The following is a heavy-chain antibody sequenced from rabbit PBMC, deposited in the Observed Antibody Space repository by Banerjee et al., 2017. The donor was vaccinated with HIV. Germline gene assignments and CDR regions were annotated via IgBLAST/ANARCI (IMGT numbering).Heavy chain of an antibody. V-gene: IGHV1S45*01. CDR3: ARDLAGVIGWNFNL. Sequence: QEQLEESGGDLVKPEGSLTLTCTASGFTLSGYWMSWVRQAPGKGLEWIGCIAPGSSGSTYYASWAKGRFTISKTSSTTVTLQMTSLTAADTATYLCARDLAGVIGWNFNLWGQGTLVTVS. J-gene: IGHJ4*01. D-gene: IGHD4-1*01. CDR1: GFTLSGYW. CDR2: IAPGSSGST.